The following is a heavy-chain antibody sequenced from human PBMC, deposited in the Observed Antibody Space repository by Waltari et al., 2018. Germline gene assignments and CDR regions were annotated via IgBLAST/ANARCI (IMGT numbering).Heavy chain of an antibody. CDR2: TYYRSKWYN. D-gene: IGHD1-7*01. Sequence: QVQLQQSGPGLVKPSQTLSLTCAISGDSVSSNSAAWNWIRQSPSRGLEWLGRTYYRSKWYNDYAVSVKSRITINPDTSKNQFSLQLNSVTPEDTAVYYCARVLTQAYWNYDSYYYYYYMDVWGKGTTVTISS. CDR1: GDSVSSNSAA. J-gene: IGHJ6*03. CDR3: ARVLTQAYWNYDSYYYYYYMDV. V-gene: IGHV6-1*01.